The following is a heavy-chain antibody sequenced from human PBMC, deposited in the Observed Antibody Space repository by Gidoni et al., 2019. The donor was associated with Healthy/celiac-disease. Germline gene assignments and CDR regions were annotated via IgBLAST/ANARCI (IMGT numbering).Heavy chain of an antibody. J-gene: IGHJ3*02. D-gene: IGHD3-22*01. CDR1: GFTFSNAW. Sequence: EVQLVESGGGLVKPGGSLRLSCAASGFTFSNAWMNWVRQAPGKGLEWVGRIKSKTDGGTTDYAAPVKGRFTISRDDSKNTLYLQMNSLKTEDTAVYYCTTGEVVVIFTDAFDIWGQGTMVTVSS. V-gene: IGHV3-15*07. CDR3: TTGEVVVIFTDAFDI. CDR2: IKSKTDGGTT.